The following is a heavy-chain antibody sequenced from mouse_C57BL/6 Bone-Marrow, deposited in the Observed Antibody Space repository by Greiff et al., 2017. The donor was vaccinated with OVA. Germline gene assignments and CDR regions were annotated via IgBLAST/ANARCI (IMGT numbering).Heavy chain of an antibody. CDR1: GYTFTDYD. CDR2: IDTETGGT. J-gene: IGHJ4*01. CDR3: TRGYSNYYAMDY. V-gene: IGHV1-15*01. D-gene: IGHD2-5*01. Sequence: VQLQQSGAELVRPGASVTLSCKASGYTFTDYDMPWVKQTPVNGLEWIGAIDTETGGTAYHQKFKGKALLTADKSASTAYMELRSLTSEDSAVYYCTRGYSNYYAMDYWGQGTSVTVSS.